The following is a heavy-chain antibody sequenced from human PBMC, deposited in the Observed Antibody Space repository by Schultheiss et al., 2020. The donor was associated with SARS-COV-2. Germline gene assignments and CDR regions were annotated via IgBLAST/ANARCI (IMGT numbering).Heavy chain of an antibody. CDR2: INSDGGST. Sequence: GGSLRLSCAASGFTFSNYWMHWVRQAPGKGLLWVSRINSDGGSTSYADSVKGRFTISRDNAKNSLYLQMNSLRAEDTAVYYCAKDQDVVVPAAIGYYYYGMDVWGQGTTVTVSS. J-gene: IGHJ6*02. CDR1: GFTFSNYW. V-gene: IGHV3-74*01. D-gene: IGHD2-2*01. CDR3: AKDQDVVVPAAIGYYYYGMDV.